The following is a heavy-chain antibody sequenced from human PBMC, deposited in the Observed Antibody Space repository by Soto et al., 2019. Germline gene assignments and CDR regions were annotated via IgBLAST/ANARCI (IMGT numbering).Heavy chain of an antibody. J-gene: IGHJ6*02. CDR1: GGSISSGDYY. CDR3: ARGLTYYDILTGYSLPLDV. CDR2: IYYSGST. D-gene: IGHD3-9*01. V-gene: IGHV4-30-4*01. Sequence: PPETLSLTCTVSGGSISSGDYYWSWIRQPPGKGLEWIGYIYYSGSTYYNPSLKSRVTISVDTSKNQFSLKLSSVTAADTAVYYCARGLTYYDILTGYSLPLDVWGQGTTVTVSS.